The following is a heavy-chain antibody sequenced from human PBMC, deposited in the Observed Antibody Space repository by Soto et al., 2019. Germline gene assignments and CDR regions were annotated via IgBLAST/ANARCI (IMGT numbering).Heavy chain of an antibody. J-gene: IGHJ5*02. CDR3: ARPLVRAWIDP. CDR2: IYYSGST. CDR1: GGSISSYY. V-gene: IGHV4-59*08. Sequence: SETLSLTCSGSGGSISSYYWSWIRQPPGKGLEWIGYIYYSGSTNYNPPLKSRVTISVDTSKNQFSLKLSSVTAADTAVYYFARPLVRAWIDPWGPGTLVTVFS.